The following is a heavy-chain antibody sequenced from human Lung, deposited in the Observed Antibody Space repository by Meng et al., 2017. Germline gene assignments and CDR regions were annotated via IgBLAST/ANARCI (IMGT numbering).Heavy chain of an antibody. CDR3: ARGPTTMAHDFDY. CDR1: GGSFSDYY. D-gene: IGHD4-11*01. CDR2: INHSGST. J-gene: IGHJ4*02. V-gene: IGHV4-34*01. Sequence: QVQLQQLVAGLLNPSETPSLTCVVSGGSFSDYYWSWIRQPPGKGLEWIGEINHSGSTNYNPSLESRATITVDTSQNNLSLKLSSVTAADSAVYYCARGPTTMAHDFDYWGQGTLVTVSS.